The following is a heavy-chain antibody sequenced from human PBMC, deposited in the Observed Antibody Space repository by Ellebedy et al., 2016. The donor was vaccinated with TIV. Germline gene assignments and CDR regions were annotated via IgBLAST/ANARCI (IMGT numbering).Heavy chain of an antibody. CDR2: INPNSGGT. CDR3: ARGIAAAGFWFDP. V-gene: IGHV1-2*04. Sequence: ASVKVSCXASGYTFTSYGISWVRQAPGQGLEWMGWINPNSGGTNYAQKFQGWVTMTRDTSISTAYMELSRLRSDDTAVYYCARGIAAAGFWFDPWGQGTLVTVSS. CDR1: GYTFTSYG. J-gene: IGHJ5*02. D-gene: IGHD6-13*01.